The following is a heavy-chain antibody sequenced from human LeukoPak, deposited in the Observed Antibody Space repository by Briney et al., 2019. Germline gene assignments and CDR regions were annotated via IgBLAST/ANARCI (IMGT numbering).Heavy chain of an antibody. Sequence: GGSLRLSCTASGFTFGDYAMSWVRQAPGKGLEWVAVIWYDGSNKYYADSVKGRFTISRDNSKNTLYLRMNSLRAEDTAVYYCARTSGAAAGYFDYWGQGTLVTVSS. CDR2: IWYDGSNK. V-gene: IGHV3-33*01. D-gene: IGHD6-13*01. CDR1: GFTFGDYA. CDR3: ARTSGAAAGYFDY. J-gene: IGHJ4*02.